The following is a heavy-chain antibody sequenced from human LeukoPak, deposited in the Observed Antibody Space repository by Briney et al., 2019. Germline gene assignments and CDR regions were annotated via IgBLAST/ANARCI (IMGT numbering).Heavy chain of an antibody. Sequence: SETLSLTCTVSGGSISSYYWSWIRQPPGKGLEWIGYIYYSGSTNYNPSLKSRVTISVVTSRNQFSLKLSSVTAADTAVYYCARRSTYYFDYWGQGTLVTVSS. J-gene: IGHJ4*02. CDR1: GGSISSYY. V-gene: IGHV4-59*01. D-gene: IGHD6-13*01. CDR3: ARRSTYYFDY. CDR2: IYYSGST.